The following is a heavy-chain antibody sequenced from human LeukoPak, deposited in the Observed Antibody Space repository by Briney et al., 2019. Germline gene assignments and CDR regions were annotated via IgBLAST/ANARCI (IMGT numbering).Heavy chain of an antibody. CDR2: IIPIFGTA. V-gene: IGHV1-69*13. J-gene: IGHJ4*02. Sequence: GASVKVSCKASGYTFTSYGISWERQAPGQGLEWMGGIIPIFGTANYAQKFQGRVTITADESTSTAYMELSSLRSEDTAVYYCAREPRQGEAARRGGFDYWGQGTLVTVSS. CDR1: GYTFTSYG. D-gene: IGHD6-6*01. CDR3: AREPRQGEAARRGGFDY.